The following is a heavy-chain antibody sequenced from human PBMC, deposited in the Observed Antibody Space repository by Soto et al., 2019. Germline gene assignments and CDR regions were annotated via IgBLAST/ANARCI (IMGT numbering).Heavy chain of an antibody. CDR3: ARSPIMITFGGVIPDGFDI. Sequence: SETLSLTCAVSGGSISSGGYSWSWIRQPPXKGLEWIGYIYHSGSTYYNPSLKSRVTISVDRSKNQFSLKLSSVTAADTAVYYCARSPIMITFGGVIPDGFDIWGQGTMVTVSS. CDR1: GGSISSGGYS. V-gene: IGHV4-30-2*02. CDR2: IYHSGST. J-gene: IGHJ3*02. D-gene: IGHD3-16*02.